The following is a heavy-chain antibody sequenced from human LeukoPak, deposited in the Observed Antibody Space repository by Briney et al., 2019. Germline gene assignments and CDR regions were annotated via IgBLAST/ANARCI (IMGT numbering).Heavy chain of an antibody. V-gene: IGHV4-39*07. CDR2: IYYSGST. CDR1: EFSVGSNY. J-gene: IGHJ4*02. CDR3: AREPDTAMVTGVFDY. D-gene: IGHD5-18*01. Sequence: GSLRLSCAASEFSVGSNYMTWVRQPPGKGLEWIGSIYYSGSTYYNPSLKSRVTISVDTSKNQFSLKLSSVTAADTAVYYCAREPDTAMVTGVFDYWGQGTLVTVSS.